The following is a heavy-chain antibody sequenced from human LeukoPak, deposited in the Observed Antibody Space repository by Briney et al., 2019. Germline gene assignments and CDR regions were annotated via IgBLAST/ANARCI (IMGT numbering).Heavy chain of an antibody. CDR3: ARRSMAGNYYYYYGMDV. D-gene: IGHD6-19*01. J-gene: IGHJ6*02. CDR2: INPSGGST. V-gene: IGHV1-46*01. Sequence: ASVKVSCKASGYTFTSCYMHWVRQAPGQGLEWMGIINPSGGSTSYAQKFQGRVTMTRDTSTSTVYMELSSLRSEDTAVYYCARRSMAGNYYYYYGMDVWGQGTTVTVSS. CDR1: GYTFTSCY.